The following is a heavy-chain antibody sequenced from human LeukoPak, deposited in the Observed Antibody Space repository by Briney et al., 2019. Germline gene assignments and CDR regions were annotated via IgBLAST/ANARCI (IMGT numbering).Heavy chain of an antibody. V-gene: IGHV3-23*01. CDR2: ISGSGGST. D-gene: IGHD6-13*01. J-gene: IGHJ6*03. CDR3: ARGIAAAGPFYYYYMDV. CDR1: GFTFSSYG. Sequence: PGGSLRLSCAASGFTFSSYGMSWVRQAPGKGLEWVSAISGSGGSTYYADSVKGRFTISRDNSKNTLYLQMNSLRAEDTAVYYCARGIAAAGPFYYYYMDVWGKGTTVTISS.